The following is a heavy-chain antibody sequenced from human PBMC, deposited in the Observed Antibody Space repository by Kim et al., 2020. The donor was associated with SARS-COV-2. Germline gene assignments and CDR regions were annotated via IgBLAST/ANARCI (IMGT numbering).Heavy chain of an antibody. D-gene: IGHD3-22*01. V-gene: IGHV3-66*01. CDR3: ATVVFYYDAGYFKN. J-gene: IGHJ1*01. Sequence: ADSVKGRLIISRDHSKNPLYLQMNSLRAEDTAVYYCATVVFYYDAGYFKNWGQGTLVIVSS.